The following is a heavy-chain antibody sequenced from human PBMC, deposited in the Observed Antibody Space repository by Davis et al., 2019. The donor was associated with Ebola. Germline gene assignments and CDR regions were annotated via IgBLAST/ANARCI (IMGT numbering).Heavy chain of an antibody. CDR3: ARRYADRSGYPDAFDV. CDR2: INHSGSI. Sequence: PSETLSLTCAVDDESFSDSYWSWIRQTPGQGLEWIAEINHSGSINYNPSLKSRVTISVDTSKKQFSLKLSSVTAADRALYYCARRYADRSGYPDAFDVWGQGTMVTVSS. D-gene: IGHD3-22*01. J-gene: IGHJ3*01. CDR1: DESFSDSY. V-gene: IGHV4-34*01.